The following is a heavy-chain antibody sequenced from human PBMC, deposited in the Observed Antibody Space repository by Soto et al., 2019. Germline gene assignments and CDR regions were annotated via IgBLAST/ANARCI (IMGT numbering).Heavy chain of an antibody. D-gene: IGHD5-12*01. CDR1: GFTFSSYA. CDR2: ISYDGSNK. CDR3: ARDYYRFNSGYGFSMDV. J-gene: IGHJ6*02. V-gene: IGHV3-30-3*01. Sequence: QVQLVESGGGVVQPGRSLRLSCAASGFTFSSYAMHWVRQAPGKGLERVAVISYDGSNKYYADSVKGRFTISRDNSKNTLYLQMNGLRAEDTAVYYCARDYYRFNSGYGFSMDVWGQGTTVTVSS.